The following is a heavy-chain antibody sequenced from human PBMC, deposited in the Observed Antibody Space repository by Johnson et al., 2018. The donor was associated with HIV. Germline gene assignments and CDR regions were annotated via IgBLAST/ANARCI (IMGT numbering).Heavy chain of an antibody. Sequence: QVQLVESGGGLVKPGGSLRISCAASGFTFSSYGIHWVRQAPGKGLEWVAFIPYDGSNQLYTDSVKGRFTTSRDNSKNTLYLQMTSLRPDDTAMYYCARDETPSYSSYDAFDIWGQGTMVTVSS. CDR3: ARDETPSYSSYDAFDI. CDR2: IPYDGSNQ. V-gene: IGHV3-30*02. J-gene: IGHJ3*02. CDR1: GFTFSSYG. D-gene: IGHD6-6*01.